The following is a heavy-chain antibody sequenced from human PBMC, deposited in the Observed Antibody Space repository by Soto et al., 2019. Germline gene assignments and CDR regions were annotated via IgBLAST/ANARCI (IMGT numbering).Heavy chain of an antibody. D-gene: IGHD3-3*01. CDR2: IIPVLGIA. V-gene: IGHV1-69*02. CDR1: GGTFSSYT. CDR3: AKNPTGGYYDFWSGGEYYFDY. J-gene: IGHJ4*02. Sequence: SVKVSCKASGGTFSSYTISWVRQAPGQGLEWMGRIIPVLGIANYAQKFQGRVTITADKSTSTAYMELSSLRSEDTAVYYCAKNPTGGYYDFWSGGEYYFDYWGQGTLGTVSS.